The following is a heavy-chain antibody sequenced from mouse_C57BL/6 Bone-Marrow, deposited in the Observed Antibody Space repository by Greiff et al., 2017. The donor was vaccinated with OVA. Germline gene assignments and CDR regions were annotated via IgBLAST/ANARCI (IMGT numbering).Heavy chain of an antibody. V-gene: IGHV1-64*01. Sequence: QVQLQQPGAELVKPGASVKLSCKASGYTFTSYWMHWVKQRPGQGLEWIGMIHPNSGSTNYNEKFKSKATLTVDKSSSTAYMQLSSLTSEDSAVYYCARPTVVAGPFAYWGQGTLVTVSA. CDR3: ARPTVVAGPFAY. CDR1: GYTFTSYW. J-gene: IGHJ3*01. CDR2: IHPNSGST. D-gene: IGHD1-1*01.